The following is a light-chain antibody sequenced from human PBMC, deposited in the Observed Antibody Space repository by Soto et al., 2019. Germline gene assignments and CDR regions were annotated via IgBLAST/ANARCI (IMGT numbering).Light chain of an antibody. CDR3: QQYGSSGT. V-gene: IGKV3-20*01. J-gene: IGKJ1*01. Sequence: IVLTQSPGTLSLYTGERATLSCRASQSVSSSYLAWYQQKPGQAPRLLIYGASSRATGIPDRFSGSGSGTDFTLTISRLEPEDFAVYYCQQYGSSGTFGQGTKVDI. CDR1: QSVSSSY. CDR2: GAS.